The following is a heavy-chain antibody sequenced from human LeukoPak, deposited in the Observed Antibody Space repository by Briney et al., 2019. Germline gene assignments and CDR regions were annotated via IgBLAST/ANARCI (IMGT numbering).Heavy chain of an antibody. Sequence: GGSLRLSCEASGFTFSSFWMHWVRQVPGKGLVWVSRINSDGSVTSYVDSVKGRFTISRDTAQNTVYLQMNSLRAEDTAVYYCASTFRITGTTYYYWGQGALVTVSS. D-gene: IGHD1-20*01. V-gene: IGHV3-74*01. CDR1: GFTFSSFW. CDR2: INSDGSVT. CDR3: ASTFRITGTTYYY. J-gene: IGHJ4*02.